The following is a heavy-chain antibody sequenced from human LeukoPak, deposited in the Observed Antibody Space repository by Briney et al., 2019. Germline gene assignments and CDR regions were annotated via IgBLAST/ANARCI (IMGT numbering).Heavy chain of an antibody. J-gene: IGHJ4*02. V-gene: IGHV1-18*01. CDR3: ARDLGCCSGGSCYTLDY. D-gene: IGHD2-15*01. Sequence: ASVKVSCKASGYTFTSYGISWVRQAPGQGLEWMGWISAYNGNTNYAQKLQGRVTMTTDTSTSTAYMELRSLRSDDTAVYYCARDLGCCSGGSCYTLDYWGQGTLVTVSS. CDR2: ISAYNGNT. CDR1: GYTFTSYG.